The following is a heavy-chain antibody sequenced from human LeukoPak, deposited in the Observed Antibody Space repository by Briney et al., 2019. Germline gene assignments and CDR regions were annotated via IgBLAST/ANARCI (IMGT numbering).Heavy chain of an antibody. Sequence: PSETLSLTCTVSGGSISSYYWSWIRQPPGKGLEWIGYIYYSGSTNYNPSLKSRVTISVDTSKNQFSLKLSSVTAADTAVYYCARDYVSDDFWSGSAQDAFDIWGQGTMVTVS. D-gene: IGHD3-3*01. J-gene: IGHJ3*02. V-gene: IGHV4-59*01. CDR2: IYYSGST. CDR1: GGSISSYY. CDR3: ARDYVSDDFWSGSAQDAFDI.